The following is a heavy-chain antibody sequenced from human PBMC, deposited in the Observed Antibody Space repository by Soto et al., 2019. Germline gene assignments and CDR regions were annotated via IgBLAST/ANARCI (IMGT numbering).Heavy chain of an antibody. Sequence: QVQLVESGGGVVQPGRSLRLSCAASGFTFSSYGMHLVRQAPGKGLEWVAVISYEGSNKYYADSVKGRFTISRDKSKNTLYLQMNSLRAEDTAVYYCAKDQRHSSSSGMNYYYGMDVWGQGTTVTVSS. CDR3: AKDQRHSSSSGMNYYYGMDV. V-gene: IGHV3-30*18. CDR1: GFTFSSYG. D-gene: IGHD6-6*01. J-gene: IGHJ6*02. CDR2: ISYEGSNK.